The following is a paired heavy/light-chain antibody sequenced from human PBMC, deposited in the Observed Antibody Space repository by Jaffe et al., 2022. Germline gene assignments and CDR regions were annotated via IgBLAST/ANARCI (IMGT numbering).Light chain of an antibody. CDR3: NSRDSSGNHQGWV. Sequence: SSELTQDPAVSVALGQTVRITCQGDSLRSYYASWYQQKPGQAPVLVIYGKNNRPSGIPDRFSGSSSGNTASLTITGAQAEDEADYYCNSRDSSGNHQGWVFGGGTKLTVL. CDR2: GKN. V-gene: IGLV3-19*01. CDR1: SLRSYY. J-gene: IGLJ3*02.
Heavy chain of an antibody. CDR3: AREIYKSTMIERQHPPENYYYMDV. Sequence: QVQLVQSGAEVKKPGASVKVSCKASGYTFTSYYMHWVRQAPGQGLEWMGIINPSGGSTSYAQKFQGRVTMTRDTSTSTVYMELSSLRSEDTAVYYCAREIYKSTMIERQHPPENYYYMDVWGKGTTVTVSS. CDR1: GYTFTSYY. V-gene: IGHV1-46*01. D-gene: IGHD3-22*01. CDR2: INPSGGST. J-gene: IGHJ6*03.